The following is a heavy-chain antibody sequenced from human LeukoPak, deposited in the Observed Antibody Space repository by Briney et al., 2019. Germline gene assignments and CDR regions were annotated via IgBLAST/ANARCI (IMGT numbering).Heavy chain of an antibody. D-gene: IGHD1-26*01. Sequence: ASVKVSCKASGGTFSSYAISWVRQAPGQGLEWMGGIIPIFGTANYAQKFQGRVTITADESTSTAYMELSSLRSEDTAVYYCARGPVGATHPIPFDYWGQGTLVTVSS. CDR2: IIPIFGTA. CDR1: GGTFSSYA. V-gene: IGHV1-69*01. J-gene: IGHJ4*02. CDR3: ARGPVGATHPIPFDY.